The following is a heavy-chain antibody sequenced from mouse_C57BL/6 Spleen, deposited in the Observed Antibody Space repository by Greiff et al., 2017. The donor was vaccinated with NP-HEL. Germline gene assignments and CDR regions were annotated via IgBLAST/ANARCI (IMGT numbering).Heavy chain of an antibody. D-gene: IGHD1-1*01. Sequence: VQLQESGAELVRPGASVTLSCKASGYTFTDYEMHWVKQTPVHGLEWIGAIDPETGGTAYNQKFKGKAIMTADKSYSTAYLELRSLTSEDSAVYYITRGGYYGSGYGWFAYWGQGTLVTVSA. CDR1: GYTFTDYE. J-gene: IGHJ3*01. V-gene: IGHV1-15*01. CDR2: IDPETGGT. CDR3: TRGGYYGSGYGWFAY.